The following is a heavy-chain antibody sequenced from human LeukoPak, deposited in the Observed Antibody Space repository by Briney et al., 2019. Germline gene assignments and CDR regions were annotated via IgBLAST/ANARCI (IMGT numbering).Heavy chain of an antibody. V-gene: IGHV3-23*01. D-gene: IGHD3-10*01. CDR1: AFTFGNYA. J-gene: IGHJ4*02. CDR2: LSDSGAST. Sequence: GGSLRLSCAASAFTFGNYAMNWVRQAPGKGLEWVSGLSDSGASTYYADSAKGRFTISRDNSKNTLYLQMNRLRAGDTAVYYCAKGSDRSGSYYLDYWGQGTLVTVSS. CDR3: AKGSDRSGSYYLDY.